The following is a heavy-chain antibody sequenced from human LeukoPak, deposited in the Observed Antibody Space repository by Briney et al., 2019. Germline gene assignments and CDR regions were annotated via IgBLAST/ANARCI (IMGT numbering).Heavy chain of an antibody. CDR2: ISGSGATT. CDR1: GSTFSSYA. V-gene: IGHV3-23*01. D-gene: IGHD5-12*01. Sequence: PGGSLRLSXADSGSTFSSYAMSWVRQAPGKGLEWVSSISGSGATTHYADSVKGRFTISRDNSKNTLYLQMNSLRVEDTAVYYCATGEYSGYVGFDYWGQGTLVTVSS. CDR3: ATGEYSGYVGFDY. J-gene: IGHJ4*02.